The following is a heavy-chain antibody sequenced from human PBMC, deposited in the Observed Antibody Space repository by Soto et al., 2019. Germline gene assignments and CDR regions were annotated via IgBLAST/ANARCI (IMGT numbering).Heavy chain of an antibody. CDR2: ISWNSGSI. CDR1: GFTFDDYA. Sequence: GGSLRLSCAASGFTFDDYAMHWVRQAPGKGLEWVSGISWNSGSIGYADSVKGRFTISRDNAKNSLYLQMNSLRAEDTALYYCAKDIYDILTGPGAFDIWGQGTMVTVSS. V-gene: IGHV3-9*01. J-gene: IGHJ3*02. CDR3: AKDIYDILTGPGAFDI. D-gene: IGHD3-9*01.